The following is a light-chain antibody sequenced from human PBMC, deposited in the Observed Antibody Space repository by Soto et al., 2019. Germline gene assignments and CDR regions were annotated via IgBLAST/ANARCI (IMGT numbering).Light chain of an antibody. Sequence: QSALTQPASVSGSPGQSITISCTGTSSDIGGFNYVSWYQQHPGTAPKLIIYEVSNRPSGISNRFSGSKSGNTASLTISGLQAEDEADYYRSSYTTTSTLGVFGGGTKVTVL. V-gene: IGLV2-14*01. CDR1: SSDIGGFNY. CDR2: EVS. CDR3: SSYTTTSTLGV. J-gene: IGLJ3*02.